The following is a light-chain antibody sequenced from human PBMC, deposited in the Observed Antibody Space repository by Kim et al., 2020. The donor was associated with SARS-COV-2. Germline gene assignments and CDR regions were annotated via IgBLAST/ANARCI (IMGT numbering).Light chain of an antibody. CDR1: QGISSY. J-gene: IGKJ1*01. CDR2: AAS. V-gene: IGKV1-8*01. CDR3: QQYYSYSHT. Sequence: AIRITQSPSSLSASTGDRVTITCRASQGISSYLAWYQQKPGKAPKLLIYAASTLQSGVPSRFGGSGSGTDFTLTISCLQSEDFATYYCQQYYSYSHTFGQGTKVDIK.